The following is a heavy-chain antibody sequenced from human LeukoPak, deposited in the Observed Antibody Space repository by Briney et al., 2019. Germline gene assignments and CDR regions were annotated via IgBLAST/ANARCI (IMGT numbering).Heavy chain of an antibody. Sequence: SGGSLRLSCAASGFTFSSHWMHWVRQAPGKGLVWVSRINSDGSITSYADSVKGRFTISRDNAKDTLYLQMNSLRAEDAAVYYCASPMWDTAIHDYWGQGTLVTVS. D-gene: IGHD5-18*01. J-gene: IGHJ4*02. CDR3: ASPMWDTAIHDY. CDR2: INSDGSIT. V-gene: IGHV3-74*01. CDR1: GFTFSSHW.